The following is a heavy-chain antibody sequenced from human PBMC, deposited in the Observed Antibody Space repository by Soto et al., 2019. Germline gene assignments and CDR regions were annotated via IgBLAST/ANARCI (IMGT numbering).Heavy chain of an antibody. Sequence: PSETLSLTCTVSGGSISSGGYYWSWIRQHPGKGLEWIGYIYYSGSTYYNPSLKSRVTISVDTSKNQFSLKLSSVTAADTAVYNCARSFGVAAAGPFDYWGQGTLVTVSS. CDR1: GGSISSGGYY. V-gene: IGHV4-31*03. J-gene: IGHJ4*02. D-gene: IGHD6-13*01. CDR2: IYYSGST. CDR3: ARSFGVAAAGPFDY.